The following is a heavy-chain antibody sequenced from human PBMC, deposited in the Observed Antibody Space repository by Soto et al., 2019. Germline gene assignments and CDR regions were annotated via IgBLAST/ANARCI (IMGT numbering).Heavy chain of an antibody. CDR2: SSRNSGSI. J-gene: IGHJ6*02. D-gene: IGHD3-3*01. CDR1: GFTSDDYA. Sequence: QPGGSLRLSCAASGFTSDDYAMHWVRQAPGKGLEWVAGSSRNSGSIGYADSVKGRFTISRDNAKNSLYLQMNSLRAEDTALYYCAKTIFGVPTANGMDVWGQGTTVTVSS. CDR3: AKTIFGVPTANGMDV. V-gene: IGHV3-9*02.